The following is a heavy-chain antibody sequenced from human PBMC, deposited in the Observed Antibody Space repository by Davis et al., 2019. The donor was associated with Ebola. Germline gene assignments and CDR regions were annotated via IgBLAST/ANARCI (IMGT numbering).Heavy chain of an antibody. CDR1: GGSISSYY. CDR3: ARLYSSGWFTFDP. D-gene: IGHD6-19*01. V-gene: IGHV4-59*01. CDR2: IYYSGST. J-gene: IGHJ5*02. Sequence: SETLSLTCTVSGGSISSYYWSWIRQPPGKGLEWIGYIYYSGSTNYNPSLKSRVTISVDTSKNQFSLKLSSVTAADTAMYYCARLYSSGWFTFDPWGQGTLVTVSS.